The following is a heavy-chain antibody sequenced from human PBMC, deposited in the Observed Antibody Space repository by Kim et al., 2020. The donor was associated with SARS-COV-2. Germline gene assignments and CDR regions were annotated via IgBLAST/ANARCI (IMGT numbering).Heavy chain of an antibody. CDR3: ARDQSVVVAASTILRPYGMDV. J-gene: IGHJ6*02. D-gene: IGHD2-15*01. Sequence: GGSLRLSCAASGFTFSSYGMHWVRQAPGKGLEWVADIWYDGSNKYYADSVKGRFTISRDNSKNTLYLQMNSLRAEDTAVYYCARDQSVVVAASTILRPYGMDVWGQGTTVTVSS. CDR1: GFTFSSYG. CDR2: IWYDGSNK. V-gene: IGHV3-33*01.